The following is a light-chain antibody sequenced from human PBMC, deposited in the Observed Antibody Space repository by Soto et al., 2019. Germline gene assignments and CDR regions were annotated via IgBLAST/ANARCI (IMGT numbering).Light chain of an antibody. Sequence: DIQLPPSPSVLSASVGDIVTITCRASETITTYLNWYQQKPGKAPRLLIYAASSLQSGVPSRFGGSGSGTDFTLSISSLQPEDFATYYCQQTYSIPATFGQGTKVDIK. CDR2: AAS. CDR3: QQTYSIPAT. V-gene: IGKV1-39*01. CDR1: ETITTY. J-gene: IGKJ1*01.